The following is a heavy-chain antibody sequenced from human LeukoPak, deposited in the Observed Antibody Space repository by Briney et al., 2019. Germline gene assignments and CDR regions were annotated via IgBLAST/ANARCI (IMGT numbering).Heavy chain of an antibody. CDR1: RYTFTGYY. Sequence: ASVKVSCKASRYTFTGYYMHWVRQAPGQGLEWMGWINPNSGGPNYAQKFQGRVTMNRDTSISAAYMELSRLRSDDPAVYYCARNQDTAMVYFDYWGQGTLVTVSS. V-gene: IGHV1-2*02. J-gene: IGHJ4*02. CDR3: ARNQDTAMVYFDY. CDR2: INPNSGGP. D-gene: IGHD5-18*01.